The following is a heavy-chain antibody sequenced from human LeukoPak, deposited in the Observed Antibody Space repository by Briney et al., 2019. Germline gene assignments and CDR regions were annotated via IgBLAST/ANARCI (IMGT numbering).Heavy chain of an antibody. Sequence: GGSLRLSCAASGFTFSSYGMHWVRQAPGKGLEWVAFIRYDGSNKYYADSVKGRFTISRDNSKNTLYLQMNSLRAEDTAVYYCAKDHGIAVAGNFDYWGQGTLVTVSS. CDR2: IRYDGSNK. CDR3: AKDHGIAVAGNFDY. CDR1: GFTFSSYG. D-gene: IGHD6-19*01. J-gene: IGHJ4*02. V-gene: IGHV3-30*02.